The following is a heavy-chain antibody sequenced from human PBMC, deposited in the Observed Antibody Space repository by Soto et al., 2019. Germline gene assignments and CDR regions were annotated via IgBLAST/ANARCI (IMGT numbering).Heavy chain of an antibody. Sequence: QVQLVESGGGVVQPGRSLRLSCAAAGFTFSSYGMHWVRQAPGTGLEWVAVMSYDGSKYYADTVKGRFTISRDNSKNTLYLQINILRPEDTAVYYCAKDFTPWFGDYFYYYYGMDVLGQGTTVTVSS. D-gene: IGHD4-17*01. V-gene: IGHV3-30*18. CDR1: GFTFSSYG. CDR3: AKDFTPWFGDYFYYYYGMDV. J-gene: IGHJ6*02. CDR2: MSYDGSK.